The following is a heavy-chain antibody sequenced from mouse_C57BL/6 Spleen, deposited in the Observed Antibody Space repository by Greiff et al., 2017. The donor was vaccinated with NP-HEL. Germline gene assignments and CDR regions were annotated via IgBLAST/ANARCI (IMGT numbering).Heavy chain of an antibody. D-gene: IGHD1-1*01. CDR1: GYTFTSYW. CDR2: INPSSGYT. J-gene: IGHJ2*01. Sequence: VQLQQSGAELAKPGASVKLSCKASGYTFTSYWMHWVKQRPGQGLEWIGYINPSSGYTKYNQKFQDKATLTADKSSRTAYMQLSILTYEDYAVYYWAQYGSSYVSDYWGQGTTLTVSA. CDR3: AQYGSSYVSDY. V-gene: IGHV1-7*01.